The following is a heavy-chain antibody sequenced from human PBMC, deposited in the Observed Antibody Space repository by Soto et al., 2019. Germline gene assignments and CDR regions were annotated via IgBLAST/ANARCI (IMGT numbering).Heavy chain of an antibody. Sequence: EVQLVESGGGLVKPGGSLRLSCAASGFTFSSYSMNWVRQAPGKGLEWVSSISSSSSYIYYADSVKGRFTISRDNAKNPLYLQMNSLRAEDTAVYYCARNVAVAGTNYFDYWGQGTLVTVSS. J-gene: IGHJ4*02. CDR2: ISSSSSYI. CDR3: ARNVAVAGTNYFDY. D-gene: IGHD6-19*01. V-gene: IGHV3-21*04. CDR1: GFTFSSYS.